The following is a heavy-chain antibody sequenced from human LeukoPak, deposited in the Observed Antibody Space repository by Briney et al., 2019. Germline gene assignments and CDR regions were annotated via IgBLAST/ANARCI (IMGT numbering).Heavy chain of an antibody. Sequence: PSETLSLTCTVSGGSISRSSYYWGWIRQPPGKGLEWIGSIYYSGSTYYNPSLKSRVTISVDTSKNQFSLKLSSVTAADTAVYYCASYYDFWSGYFGDAFDIWGQGTMVTVSS. CDR3: ASYYDFWSGYFGDAFDI. D-gene: IGHD3-3*01. J-gene: IGHJ3*02. V-gene: IGHV4-39*01. CDR2: IYYSGST. CDR1: GGSISRSSYY.